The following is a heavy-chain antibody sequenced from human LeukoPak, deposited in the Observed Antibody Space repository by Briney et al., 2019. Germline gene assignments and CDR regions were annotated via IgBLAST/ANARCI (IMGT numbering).Heavy chain of an antibody. D-gene: IGHD3-16*01. V-gene: IGHV3-15*07. CDR3: TTDTYYDYVWGSYGSDY. Sequence: GGSLRLSCVVSGFTFNRCWMNWVRQAPGKGLEWVGRIKSKTDGGTTDFAAPVKGRFTISRDDSKNTLYLQMNSLKTEDTAVYYCTTDTYYDYVWGSYGSDYWGQGTLVTVSS. CDR2: IKSKTDGGTT. J-gene: IGHJ4*02. CDR1: GFTFNRCW.